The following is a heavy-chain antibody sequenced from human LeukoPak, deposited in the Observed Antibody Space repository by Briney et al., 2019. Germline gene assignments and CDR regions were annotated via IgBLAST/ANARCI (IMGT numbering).Heavy chain of an antibody. CDR2: ISGSGGST. D-gene: IGHD2-15*01. Sequence: GGSLRLSCAASGFTLSSYAMSWVRQAPGKGLEWVSAISGSGGSTYYADSVKGRFTISRDISKNTLYLQMNSLRAEDTAVYYCAKASVVNAYSTLVCFDSWGQGALVTVSS. CDR3: AKASVVNAYSTLVCFDS. J-gene: IGHJ4*02. CDR1: GFTLSSYA. V-gene: IGHV3-23*01.